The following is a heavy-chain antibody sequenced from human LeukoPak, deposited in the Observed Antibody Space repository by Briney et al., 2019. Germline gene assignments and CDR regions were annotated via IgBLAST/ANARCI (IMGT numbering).Heavy chain of an antibody. J-gene: IGHJ6*02. V-gene: IGHV1-69*13. D-gene: IGHD6-13*01. CDR1: GGTFSSYA. Sequence: SVKVSCKASGGTFSSYAISWVRQAPGQGPEWMGGIIPIFGTANYAQKFQGRVTITADESTSTAYMELSSLRSEDTAVYYCARGVIAAADPYYYYGMDVWGQGTTVTVSS. CDR3: ARGVIAAADPYYYYGMDV. CDR2: IIPIFGTA.